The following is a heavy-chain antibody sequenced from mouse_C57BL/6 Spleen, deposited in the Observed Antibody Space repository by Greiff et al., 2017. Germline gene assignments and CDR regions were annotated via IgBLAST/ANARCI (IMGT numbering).Heavy chain of an antibody. CDR3: ARPYYYCSSYDYGY. CDR2: LYPGDGDT. Sequence: VQLQQSGPELVKPGASVKISCKASGYAFSSSWLNWVKQRPGKGLEWIGRLYPGDGDTNYNGKFKGKATLTADTSSSTAYMQLSSLTSEDSAVYFCARPYYYCSSYDYGYWGQGTTLTVSS. J-gene: IGHJ2*01. CDR1: GYAFSSSW. V-gene: IGHV1-82*01. D-gene: IGHD1-1*01.